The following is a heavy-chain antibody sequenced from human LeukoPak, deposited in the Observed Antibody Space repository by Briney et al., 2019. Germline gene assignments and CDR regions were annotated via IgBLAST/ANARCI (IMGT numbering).Heavy chain of an antibody. J-gene: IGHJ5*02. CDR1: GYTFTSYA. Sequence: ASVKVSCKASGYTFTSYAMNWVRQAPGQGLEWMGWINTNTGNPTYAQGFTGRFVFSLDTSVSTAYLQISSLKAEDTAVYYCARDARSGGSWLWFDPWGQGTLVTVSS. D-gene: IGHD2-15*01. V-gene: IGHV7-4-1*02. CDR3: ARDARSGGSWLWFDP. CDR2: INTNTGNP.